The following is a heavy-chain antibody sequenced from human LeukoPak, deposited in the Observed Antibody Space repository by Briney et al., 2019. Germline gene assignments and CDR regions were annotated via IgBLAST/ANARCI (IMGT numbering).Heavy chain of an antibody. V-gene: IGHV1-2*02. CDR2: INPNSGGT. CDR1: GYTFTGYY. J-gene: IGHJ6*02. D-gene: IGHD3-16*01. CDR3: ARGGAVPARYYYYGMDV. Sequence: GASVEVSCKASGYTFTGYYMHWVRQAPGQGLEWMGWINPNSGGTNYAQRFQGRVTMTRDTSISTAYMELSRLRSDDTAVYYCARGGAVPARYYYYGMDVWGQGTTVTVSS.